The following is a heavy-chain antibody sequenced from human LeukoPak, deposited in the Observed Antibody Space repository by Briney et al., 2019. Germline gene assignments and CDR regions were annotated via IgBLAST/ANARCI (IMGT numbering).Heavy chain of an antibody. CDR2: INPNSGGT. J-gene: IGHJ5*02. Sequence: GASVKVSCKASGYTFTGYYMHWVRQAPGQGLEWMGWINPNSGGTNYAQKFQGRVTMTRDTSISTAYMELSRLRSDDTAVYYCARDLPRLLWFGDILGFDPWGQGTLVTVSS. D-gene: IGHD3-10*01. CDR3: ARDLPRLLWFGDILGFDP. CDR1: GYTFTGYY. V-gene: IGHV1-2*02.